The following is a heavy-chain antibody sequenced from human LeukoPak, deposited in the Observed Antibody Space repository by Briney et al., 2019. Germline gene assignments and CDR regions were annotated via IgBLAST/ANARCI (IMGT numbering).Heavy chain of an antibody. Sequence: GGSLRLSCAASGFSFTTYWMTWVRQAPGKGLEWVANIQKDGSEKNYVESVKGRFTISRDNAENSLYLQMNSLRAEDTAVYYCARAVAGYYFDYWGQGTLVTVSS. D-gene: IGHD6-13*01. V-gene: IGHV3-7*05. CDR2: IQKDGSEK. J-gene: IGHJ4*02. CDR1: GFSFTTYW. CDR3: ARAVAGYYFDY.